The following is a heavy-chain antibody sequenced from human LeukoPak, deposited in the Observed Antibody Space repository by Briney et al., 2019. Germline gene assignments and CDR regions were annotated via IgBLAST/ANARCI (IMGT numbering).Heavy chain of an antibody. D-gene: IGHD2-2*01. CDR3: ARDCSSTSCYEGGFDY. V-gene: IGHV4-39*07. J-gene: IGHJ4*02. CDR1: GGSISSSSYY. CDR2: IYYSGST. Sequence: SETLSLTCTVSGGSISSSSYYWGWIRQPPGKGLEWIGSIYYSGSTYYNPSLKSRVTISVDTSKNQFSLKLSSVTAADTAVYYCARDCSSTSCYEGGFDYWGQGTLVAVSS.